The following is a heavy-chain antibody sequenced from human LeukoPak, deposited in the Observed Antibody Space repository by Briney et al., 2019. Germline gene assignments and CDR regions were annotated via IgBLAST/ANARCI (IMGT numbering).Heavy chain of an antibody. J-gene: IGHJ4*02. D-gene: IGHD3-3*01. CDR2: IRYDGSNK. CDR3: TGEYYDFWSGLFDY. V-gene: IGHV3-30*02. CDR1: GFTFSSYG. Sequence: GGSLRLSCAASGFTFSSYGMHWVRKAPGKGLEWVAFIRYDGSNKYYADSVKGRFTISRDNSKNTLYLQMNSLRAEDTAVYYCTGEYYDFWSGLFDYWGQGTLVTVSS.